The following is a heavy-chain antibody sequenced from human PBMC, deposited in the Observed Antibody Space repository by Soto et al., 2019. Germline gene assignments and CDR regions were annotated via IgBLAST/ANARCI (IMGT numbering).Heavy chain of an antibody. CDR3: ATHREGATYYFDY. J-gene: IGHJ4*02. V-gene: IGHV1-58*01. Sequence: QMQLVQSGPEVKKPGTSVKVSCKASTFTFTSSAVQWVRQARGRRLGWIGWIVVGRGNTKYAQNFQERVTITRDMSSRTAYLELSSLRSEDTAVYYCATHREGATYYFDYWGQGTLLTVSS. CDR2: IVVGRGNT. D-gene: IGHD1-26*01. CDR1: TFTFTSSA.